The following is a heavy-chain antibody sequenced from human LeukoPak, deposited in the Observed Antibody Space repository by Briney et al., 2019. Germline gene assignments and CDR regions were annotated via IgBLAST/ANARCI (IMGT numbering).Heavy chain of an antibody. J-gene: IGHJ4*02. V-gene: IGHV4-39*07. CDR2: IYYSGST. CDR1: GGSMSSSSYY. Sequence: SETLSLTCTVSGGSMSSSSYYWGWIRQPPGKGLEWIGSIYYSGSTYYNPSLKSRVTISVDTSKNQFSLKLSSVTAADTAVYYCARGQLRFLEWSHHFDYWGQGTLVTVSS. D-gene: IGHD3-3*01. CDR3: ARGQLRFLEWSHHFDY.